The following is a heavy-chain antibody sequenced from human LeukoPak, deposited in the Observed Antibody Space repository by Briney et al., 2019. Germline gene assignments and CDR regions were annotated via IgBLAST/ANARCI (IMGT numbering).Heavy chain of an antibody. CDR2: ISRSSGSI. D-gene: IGHD3-3*01. CDR1: GFTFGGYG. J-gene: IGHJ4*02. Sequence: GRSLRLSCAASGFTFGGYGMHWVRQAPGKGLEWVSGISRSSGSICYADSVKGRFTISRDNAKNSLYLQMNSLRAEDTAVYYCEREKMSGPAVDWGQGTLVTVSS. CDR3: EREKMSGPAVD. V-gene: IGHV3-48*04.